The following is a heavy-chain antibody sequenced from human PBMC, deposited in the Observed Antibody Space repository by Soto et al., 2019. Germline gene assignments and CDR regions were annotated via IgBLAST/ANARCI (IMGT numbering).Heavy chain of an antibody. CDR1: GFIFSSYG. CDR2: IWYDGSNT. D-gene: IGHD6-13*01. J-gene: IGHJ1*01. Sequence: QVQLVESGGGVVQPGRSLTLSCAASGFIFSSYGMHWVRQAPGKGLQWVAVIWYDGSNTYYADSVKGRFTISRDNSKNTLYLQMNSLRADDTAGYYCARGLRAAAGRDYFQYWGQGTLVTVSS. CDR3: ARGLRAAAGRDYFQY. V-gene: IGHV3-33*01.